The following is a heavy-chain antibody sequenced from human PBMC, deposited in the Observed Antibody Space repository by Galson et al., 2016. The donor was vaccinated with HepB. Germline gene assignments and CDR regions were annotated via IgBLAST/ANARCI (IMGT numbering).Heavy chain of an antibody. J-gene: IGHJ3*02. D-gene: IGHD2-15*01. CDR1: GFSFNNYA. CDR2: IRGSGGGA. CDR3: ARPGYCSGSSCYVPFDI. V-gene: IGHV3-23*01. Sequence: SLRLSCAASGFSFNNYAMGWVRQTPGKGLEWVSDIRGSGGGATYADSVMGRFTISRDNAKDTLYLQMNSLRAEDTAVYYCARPGYCSGSSCYVPFDIWGQGTMATVSS.